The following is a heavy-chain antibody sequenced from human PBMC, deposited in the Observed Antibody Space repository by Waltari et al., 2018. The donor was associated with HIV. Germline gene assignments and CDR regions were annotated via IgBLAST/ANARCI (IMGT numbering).Heavy chain of an antibody. CDR2: MSWEGGST. Sequence: EVQLVESGGVVVQPGGSLRLSCAASGFTFDDYTMHWVRQAPGKGLEWVSRMSWEGGSTYYADSVKGRFTIARDNSKNSLYLQMNSLRTEDTALYYCARDSGYWGQGTLVTVSS. D-gene: IGHD2-21*01. V-gene: IGHV3-43*01. J-gene: IGHJ4*02. CDR1: GFTFDDYT. CDR3: ARDSGY.